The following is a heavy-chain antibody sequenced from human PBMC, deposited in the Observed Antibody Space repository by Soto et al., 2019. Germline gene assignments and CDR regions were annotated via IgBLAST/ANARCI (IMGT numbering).Heavy chain of an antibody. CDR2: ISGYNANT. V-gene: IGHV1-18*04. CDR3: AATGGHYFGLDV. J-gene: IGHJ6*02. Sequence: QVQVVQSGAEVKNPGASVTVSCKASGYTFNGFYMHWVRQAPGKGLEWLGWISGYNANTKDAQKFQDRVTMTADTSTRTAYLEVRSLTADDSGIYFCAATGGHYFGLDVWGQGTTVTVSS. CDR1: GYTFNGFY. D-gene: IGHD2-8*02.